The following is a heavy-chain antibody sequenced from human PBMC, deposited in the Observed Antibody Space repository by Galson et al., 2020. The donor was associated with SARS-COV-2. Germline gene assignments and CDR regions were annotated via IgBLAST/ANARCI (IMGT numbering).Heavy chain of an antibody. D-gene: IGHD3-22*01. Sequence: ASVKVSCKASGFSFTSYYLHWVRRAPGQGLAWMGIINPNGGGTRYAQKFQGRVTMTRDTSTSTVYMELSSLRSEDTAVYYCARHNYDSSGEFYYFYGMDVWGQGTTVTVAS. CDR3: ARHNYDSSGEFYYFYGMDV. CDR2: INPNGGGT. CDR1: GFSFTSYY. J-gene: IGHJ6*02. V-gene: IGHV1-46*01.